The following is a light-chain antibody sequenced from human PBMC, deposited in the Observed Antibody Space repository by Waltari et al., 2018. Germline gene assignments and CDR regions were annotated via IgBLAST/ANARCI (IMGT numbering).Light chain of an antibody. CDR2: YAN. V-gene: IGKV1-13*02. Sequence: IQMSQSPSSLSASVGYRVTITCRASQGISSYLNWYQQKPGKAPKLLIYYANSLASGVPSRFSGSGSGTEFTLTISSLQPEDFATYYCQQGNSYPFTFGPGTKLDIK. CDR1: QGISSY. CDR3: QQGNSYPFT. J-gene: IGKJ3*01.